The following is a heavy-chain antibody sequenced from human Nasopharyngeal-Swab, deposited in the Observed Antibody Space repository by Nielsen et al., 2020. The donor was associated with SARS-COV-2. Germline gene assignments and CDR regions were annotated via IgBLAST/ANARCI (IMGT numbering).Heavy chain of an antibody. CDR3: ARVGYSNYGEGFDY. J-gene: IGHJ4*02. D-gene: IGHD4-11*01. Sequence: SEPLSLTCAVYGGSFSGYYWSWIRQPPGKGLEWIGEINHSGSTNYNPSLKSRVTISVDTSKNQFSLKLSSVTAADTAVYYCARVGYSNYGEGFDYWGQGTLVTVSS. CDR2: INHSGST. CDR1: GGSFSGYY. V-gene: IGHV4-34*01.